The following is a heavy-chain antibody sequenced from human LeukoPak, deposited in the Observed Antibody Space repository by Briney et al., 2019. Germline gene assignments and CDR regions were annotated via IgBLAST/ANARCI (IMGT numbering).Heavy chain of an antibody. CDR1: GGSISSYY. V-gene: IGHV4-59*08. CDR3: ARHSGDYGGYYFDY. CDR2: IHYSGST. Sequence: SETLSLTCTVAGGSISSYYWSWIRQPPGKGLEWIGYIHYSGSTNYNPSLKSRVTISVDTSKNQFSLKLSSVTAADTAVYYCARHSGDYGGYYFDYWGQGTLVTVSS. D-gene: IGHD4-23*01. J-gene: IGHJ4*02.